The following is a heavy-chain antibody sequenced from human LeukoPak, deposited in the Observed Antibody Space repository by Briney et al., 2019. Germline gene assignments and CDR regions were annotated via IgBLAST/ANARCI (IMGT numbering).Heavy chain of an antibody. J-gene: IGHJ4*02. CDR2: IRYDGSNK. CDR3: ASFGGSGWDFDY. V-gene: IGHV3-30*02. CDR1: GFTFSSYG. Sequence: GGSLRLSCAASGFTFSSYGMHWVRQAPGKGLEWVAFIRYDGSNKYYADSVKGRFTISRDNSKNTLYLQMNSLRAEDTAVYYCASFGGSGWDFDYWGQGTLVTVSS. D-gene: IGHD6-19*01.